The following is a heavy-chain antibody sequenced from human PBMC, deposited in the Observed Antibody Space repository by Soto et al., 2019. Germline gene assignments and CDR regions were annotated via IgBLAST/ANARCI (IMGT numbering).Heavy chain of an antibody. J-gene: IGHJ6*02. CDR1: GFTFSNAW. Sequence: EVQLVESGGGLVKPGGSLRLSCAASGFTFSNAWMNWVRQAPGKGLEWVGRIKSKTDGGTTDYAAPVKGRFTISRDDSKNTLYLQMNSLKTEDTAVYYCNTDGGHGSLDHYYYYGMDVWGQGTTVTVSS. CDR3: NTDGGHGSLDHYYYYGMDV. CDR2: IKSKTDGGTT. V-gene: IGHV3-15*07. D-gene: IGHD2-2*03.